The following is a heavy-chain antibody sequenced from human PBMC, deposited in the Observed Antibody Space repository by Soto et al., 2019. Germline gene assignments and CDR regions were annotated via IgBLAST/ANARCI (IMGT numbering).Heavy chain of an antibody. V-gene: IGHV4-34*01. J-gene: IGHJ1*01. CDR1: GGSFSGYY. CDR3: ARGNYGGNRPRGFQH. Sequence: SETLSLTCAVYGGSFSGYYWSWIRQPPGKGLEWIGEINHSGSTNYNPSLKSRVTISVDTSKNQFSLKLSSVTAADTAVYYCARGNYGGNRPRGFQHWGQGTLVTVSS. CDR2: INHSGST. D-gene: IGHD4-17*01.